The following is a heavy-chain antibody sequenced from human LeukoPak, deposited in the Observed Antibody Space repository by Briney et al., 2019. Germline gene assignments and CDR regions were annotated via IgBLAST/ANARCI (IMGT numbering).Heavy chain of an antibody. V-gene: IGHV3-23*01. CDR2: ISGSGGST. J-gene: IGHJ4*02. CDR3: AKDYGSGSYYTYYFDY. CDR1: VFTFSSYA. D-gene: IGHD3-10*01. Sequence: GGALRLSCSASVFTFSSYARSWVRQAPGKGLEWVSAISGSGGSTYYADSVKGRFTISRDNSKNTLYLQMNSLRAEATAVYYCAKDYGSGSYYTYYFDYWGQGTLVTVSS.